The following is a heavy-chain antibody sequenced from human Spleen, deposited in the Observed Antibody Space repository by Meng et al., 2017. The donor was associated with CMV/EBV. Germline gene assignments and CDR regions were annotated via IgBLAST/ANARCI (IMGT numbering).Heavy chain of an antibody. CDR1: GFTFSSYW. D-gene: IGHD2-2*02. V-gene: IGHV3-7*03. CDR2: IKQDGSEK. CDR3: ARDYDDPRTTRGCSSTSCYSFDF. J-gene: IGHJ4*02. Sequence: GGSLRLSCAASGFTFSSYWMSWVRQAPGKGLEWVANIKQDGSEKYYVDSVKGRFTISRDNAKNSLYLQMNSLRSEDTAVYYCARDYDDPRTTRGCSSTSCYSFDFWGQGTLVTVSS.